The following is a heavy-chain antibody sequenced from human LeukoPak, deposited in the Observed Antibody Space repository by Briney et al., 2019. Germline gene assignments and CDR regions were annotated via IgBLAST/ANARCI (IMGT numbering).Heavy chain of an antibody. V-gene: IGHV3-30-3*01. CDR1: GFTFSSYA. Sequence: PGRSLRLSCAASGFTFSSYAMHWVRQAPGKGLEWVAVISYDGSNKYYADSVKGRFTISRDNSKNTLYLQINSLRAEDTAVYYCARDGQGWLMSIGYYYFDYWGQGTLVIVSS. D-gene: IGHD2-15*01. CDR2: ISYDGSNK. CDR3: ARDGQGWLMSIGYYYFDY. J-gene: IGHJ4*02.